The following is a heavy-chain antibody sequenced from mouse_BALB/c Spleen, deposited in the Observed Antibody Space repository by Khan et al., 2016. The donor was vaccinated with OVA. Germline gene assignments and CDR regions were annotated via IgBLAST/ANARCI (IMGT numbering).Heavy chain of an antibody. CDR3: ARTARRKN. D-gene: IGHD1-2*01. J-gene: IGHJ2*01. CDR2: ISYSGST. V-gene: IGHV3-2*02. Sequence: VQLKQSGPGLVKPSQSLSLTCTVTGYSITSGYGWNWIRQFPGNKLEWMGYISYSGSTNYNPSLKSRISITRDTSKNQFFLQLNSVTTEDTATYYCARTARRKNWGQGTTLTVSS. CDR1: GYSITSGYG.